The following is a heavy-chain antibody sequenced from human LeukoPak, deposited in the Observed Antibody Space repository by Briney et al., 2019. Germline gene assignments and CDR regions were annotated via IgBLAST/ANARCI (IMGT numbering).Heavy chain of an antibody. Sequence: RASVKVSCKASGYTFTSYAMHWVRQAPGQRLEWMGWINAGNGNTKYSQKFQGRVTITRDTSASTAYMELSSLRSEDTAVYYCAADRSARWLTECWGQGTLVTVSS. J-gene: IGHJ4*02. D-gene: IGHD5-18*01. CDR1: GYTFTSYA. CDR3: AADRSARWLTEC. V-gene: IGHV1-3*01. CDR2: INAGNGNT.